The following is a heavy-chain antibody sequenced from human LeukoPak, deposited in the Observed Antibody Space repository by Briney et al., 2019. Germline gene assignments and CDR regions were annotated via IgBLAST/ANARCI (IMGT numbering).Heavy chain of an antibody. D-gene: IGHD3-22*01. CDR3: AKDITYDSSGYSLDY. J-gene: IGHJ4*02. CDR2: ISWNSGSI. V-gene: IGHV3-9*01. CDR1: GFTFDDYA. Sequence: GGSLRLSCAASGFTFDDYAVHWVRQAPGKGLEWVSGISWNSGSIGYADSVKGRFTISRDNAKNSLYLQMNSLRAEDTALYYCAKDITYDSSGYSLDYWGQGTLVTVSS.